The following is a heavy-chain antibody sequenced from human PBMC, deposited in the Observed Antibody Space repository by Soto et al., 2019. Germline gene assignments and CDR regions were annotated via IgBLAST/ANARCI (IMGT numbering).Heavy chain of an antibody. V-gene: IGHV4-31*03. Sequence: QVQLQESGPGLVKPSQTLSLTCTVSGGSISSGGYYWSWIRQHPGKGLEWIGYIYYSGSTYYNPSLKSRVTISVDTSKTQFTRKLSSVNAADTAVYYCAGESDMDGWGSYEYYFVYWCQGTLVTVSS. CDR1: GGSISSGGYY. D-gene: IGHD3-10*01. J-gene: IGHJ4*02. CDR2: IYYSGST. CDR3: AGESDMDGWGSYEYYFVY.